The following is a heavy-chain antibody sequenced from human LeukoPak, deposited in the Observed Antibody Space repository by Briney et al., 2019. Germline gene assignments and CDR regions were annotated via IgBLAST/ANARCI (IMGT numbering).Heavy chain of an antibody. J-gene: IGHJ4*02. CDR2: ISGSGGST. CDR1: GFTFSSYA. Sequence: GGSLRLSCAASGFTFSSYAMSWVRQAPGKGLEWVSAISGSGGSTYYADSVKGRFTISRDNSKNTLYLQMNSLRAEDTAVYYCAYSHTAMAFRINYFDYWGQGTLVTVSS. V-gene: IGHV3-23*01. D-gene: IGHD5-18*01. CDR3: AYSHTAMAFRINYFDY.